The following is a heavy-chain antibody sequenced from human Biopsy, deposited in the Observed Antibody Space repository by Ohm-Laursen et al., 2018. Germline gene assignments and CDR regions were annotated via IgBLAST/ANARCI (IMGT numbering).Heavy chain of an antibody. CDR2: ISGSGGST. CDR1: GFSFDNYA. J-gene: IGHJ4*02. Sequence: SLRLSCAASGFSFDNYAMNWVRQAPGKGLEWVSTISGSGGSTYYADSVKGRFTISRDASKNTLYLLMNSLRAEDTAMYYCVKGGYCTTTSCYMDVDYWGQGTLVTVSS. V-gene: IGHV3-23*01. D-gene: IGHD2-2*02. CDR3: VKGGYCTTTSCYMDVDY.